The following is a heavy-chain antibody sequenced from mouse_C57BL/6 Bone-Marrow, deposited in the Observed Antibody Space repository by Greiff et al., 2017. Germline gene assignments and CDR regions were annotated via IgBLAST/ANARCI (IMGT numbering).Heavy chain of an antibody. CDR3: AKNWDPYYYAMDY. CDR2: IYPGSGST. D-gene: IGHD4-1*01. J-gene: IGHJ4*01. CDR1: GYTFTSYW. Sequence: QVQLQQPGAELVKPGASVKMSCKASGYTFTSYWITWVKQRPGQGLEWIGDIYPGSGSTNYNEKFKSKATLTVDTSSSTAYMQLSSLTSEDSAVYYCAKNWDPYYYAMDYWGQGTSVTVSS. V-gene: IGHV1-55*01.